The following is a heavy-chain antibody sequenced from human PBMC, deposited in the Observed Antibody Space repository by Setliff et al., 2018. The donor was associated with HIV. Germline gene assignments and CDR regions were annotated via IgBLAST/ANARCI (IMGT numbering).Heavy chain of an antibody. V-gene: IGHV4-31*03. J-gene: IGHJ4*02. CDR1: GGSISSGGYY. D-gene: IGHD3-22*01. CDR2: IFYNENT. CDR3: ARFDDNGYWVDL. Sequence: SETLSLTCTVSGGSISSGGYYWNWIRQHPGKGLEWIGYIFYNENTQYDPSLKSRVSISVDTSKNQFSLRLSSVTAADTAVYYCARFDDNGYWVDLWGQGTLVTVSS.